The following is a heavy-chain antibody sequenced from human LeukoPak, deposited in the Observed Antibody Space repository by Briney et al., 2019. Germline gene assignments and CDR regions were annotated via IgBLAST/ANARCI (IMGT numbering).Heavy chain of an antibody. Sequence: SETLSLTRTLSGRSISSYYWSWIRQPPGKGLEWIGYIYYCGSTNYNPSLKSRVTISVDTSKNQFSLKLSSVTAADTAVYYCARNRYSGSWYYFDYWGQGTLVTVSS. V-gene: IGHV4-59*01. CDR2: IYYCGST. J-gene: IGHJ4*02. CDR1: GRSISSYY. CDR3: ARNRYSGSWYYFDY. D-gene: IGHD6-13*01.